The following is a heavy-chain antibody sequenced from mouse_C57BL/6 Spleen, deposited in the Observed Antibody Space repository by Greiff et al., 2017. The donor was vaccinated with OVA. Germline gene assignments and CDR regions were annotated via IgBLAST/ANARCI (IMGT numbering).Heavy chain of an antibody. Sequence: EVQVVESGPGLVKPSQSLSLTCSVTGYSITSGYYWNWIRQFPGNKLEWMGYISYDGSNNYNPSLKNRISITRDTSKNQFFLKLNSVTTEDTATYYCARDRYYYGSSLYYFDYWGQGTTLTVSS. J-gene: IGHJ2*01. D-gene: IGHD1-1*01. CDR2: ISYDGSN. CDR1: GYSITSGYY. CDR3: ARDRYYYGSSLYYFDY. V-gene: IGHV3-6*01.